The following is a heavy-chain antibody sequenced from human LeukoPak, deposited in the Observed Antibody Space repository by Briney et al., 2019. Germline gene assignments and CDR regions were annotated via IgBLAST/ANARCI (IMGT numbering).Heavy chain of an antibody. Sequence: GGALRLSCAASGFTFSSYSMNWVRQAPGKGLELVSSLSSSSSYVYYADSVKGRFNISRDNAKDSLYLQMNSLRAEDTAVYYCARTTRDYYDSSGPGEYGMDVWGQGTTVTVSS. V-gene: IGHV3-21*01. CDR2: LSSSSSYV. J-gene: IGHJ6*02. CDR1: GFTFSSYS. CDR3: ARTTRDYYDSSGPGEYGMDV. D-gene: IGHD3-22*01.